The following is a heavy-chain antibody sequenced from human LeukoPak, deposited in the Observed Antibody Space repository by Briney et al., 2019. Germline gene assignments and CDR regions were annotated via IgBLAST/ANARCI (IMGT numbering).Heavy chain of an antibody. J-gene: IGHJ4*02. D-gene: IGHD3-3*01. Sequence: PGGSLRLSCAPSGFTFTGYYMHWVRQAPGQGLEWMGRINPNSGGTNYAQKFQGRVTMTRDTSISTAYMELSRLRSDDTAVYYCARVGGYYPYWGQGTLVTVSS. CDR2: INPNSGGT. CDR1: GFTFTGYY. CDR3: ARVGGYYPY. V-gene: IGHV1-2*06.